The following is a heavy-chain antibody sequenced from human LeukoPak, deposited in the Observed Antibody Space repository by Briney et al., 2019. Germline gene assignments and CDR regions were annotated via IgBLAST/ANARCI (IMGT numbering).Heavy chain of an antibody. J-gene: IGHJ5*02. D-gene: IGHD5-12*01. CDR1: GFTFSSYG. Sequence: AGGSLRLSCAASGFTFSSYGMHWVRQAPGKGLEWVAVISYDGSNKYYADSVKGRFTISRDNSKNTLYLQMNSLRAEDTAVYYCARGAPLVASSWFDPWGQGTLVTVSS. CDR2: ISYDGSNK. V-gene: IGHV3-30*03. CDR3: ARGAPLVASSWFDP.